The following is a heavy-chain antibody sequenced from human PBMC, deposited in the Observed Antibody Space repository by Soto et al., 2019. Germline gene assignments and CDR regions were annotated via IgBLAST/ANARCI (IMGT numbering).Heavy chain of an antibody. J-gene: IGHJ4*02. Sequence: QGQLVQPGAEVKKPGASVKVSCRASGYSFSTYGVSWVRQAPGQGLEWMGWITVSNGNTNYIDNLQGRVTMTTDTSTSTAYMEVWRLRSDDTAVYYCARSYSYGSYWYFDDWGQGTLVVVSS. D-gene: IGHD5-18*01. CDR1: GYSFSTYG. V-gene: IGHV1-18*04. CDR2: ITVSNGNT. CDR3: ARSYSYGSYWYFDD.